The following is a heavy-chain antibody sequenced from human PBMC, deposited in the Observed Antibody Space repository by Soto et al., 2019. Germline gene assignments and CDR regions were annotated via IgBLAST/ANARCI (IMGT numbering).Heavy chain of an antibody. J-gene: IGHJ6*02. CDR2: IDPSDSYT. CDR1: GYIFTSYW. Sequence: GESLKMSCKGSGYIFTSYWISWGLQMPGKGLEWMGRIDPSDSYTNYSPSFQGHVTISADKSISTAYLQWSSLKASDTAMYYCATLDYYYYYGMDVWGQGTTVTVSS. CDR3: ATLDYYYYYGMDV. V-gene: IGHV5-10-1*01.